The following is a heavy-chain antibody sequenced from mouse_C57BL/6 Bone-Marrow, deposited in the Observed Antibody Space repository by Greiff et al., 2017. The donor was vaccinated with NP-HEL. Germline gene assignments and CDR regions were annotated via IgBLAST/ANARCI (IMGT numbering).Heavy chain of an antibody. V-gene: IGHV1-54*01. D-gene: IGHD2-4*01. CDR2: INPGSGGT. CDR1: GYAFTNYL. Sequence: QVQLKESGAELVRPGTSVKVSCKASGYAFTNYLIEWVKQRPGQGLEWIGVINPGSGGTNYNEKFKGKATLTADKSSSTAYMQLSSLTSEDSAVYFCARYDYEGYFDVWGTGTTVTVSS. J-gene: IGHJ1*03. CDR3: ARYDYEGYFDV.